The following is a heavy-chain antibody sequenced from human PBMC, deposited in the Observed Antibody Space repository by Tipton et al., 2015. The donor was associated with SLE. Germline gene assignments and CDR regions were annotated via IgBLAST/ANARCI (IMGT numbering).Heavy chain of an antibody. CDR3: ARDYGDYGRFDY. J-gene: IGHJ4*02. Sequence: QSGAEVKKPGASMKVSCKASGYSFSTYFIHWVRQAPGQGPEWMGIINPSGFTSYAQKFKGRVTMTSDTSTSTAYMELRSLKSDDTAVYYCARDYGDYGRFDYWGQGTLVTVSS. CDR2: INPSGFT. V-gene: IGHV1-46*01. D-gene: IGHD4-17*01. CDR1: GYSFSTYF.